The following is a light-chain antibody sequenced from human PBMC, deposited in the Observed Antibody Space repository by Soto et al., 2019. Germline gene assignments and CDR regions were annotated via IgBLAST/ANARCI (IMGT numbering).Light chain of an antibody. J-gene: IGLJ1*01. V-gene: IGLV2-11*01. CDR2: SVS. Sequence: QSALTQPRSVSGSPGQSVTISCTGTSSDVGGHNYVSWYQQHPGKAPKLMISSVSKRPSGVPDRSSGSKSGNTASLTISGLQAEDEADYYCCSYAGSYTYVFGTGTKVTVL. CDR3: CSYAGSYTYV. CDR1: SSDVGGHNY.